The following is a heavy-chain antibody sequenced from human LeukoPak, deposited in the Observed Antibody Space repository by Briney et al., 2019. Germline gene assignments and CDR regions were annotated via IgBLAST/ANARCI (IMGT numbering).Heavy chain of an antibody. CDR2: MSAYNDKT. D-gene: IGHD6-6*01. J-gene: IGHJ4*02. CDR3: ARRGSSWSLES. V-gene: IGHV1-18*04. CDR1: GYTFTRYV. Sequence: ASVRVSRKAAGYTFTRYVISWVRQAPGQGLEWMGGMSAYNDKTNYAQTLPDRVTMTTDTTTSPADKELRRRRSDDTAVYYCARRGSSWSLESWRQGTKVSVPS.